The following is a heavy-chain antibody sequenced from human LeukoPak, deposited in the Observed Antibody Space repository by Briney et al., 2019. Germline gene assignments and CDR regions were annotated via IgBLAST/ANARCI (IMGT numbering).Heavy chain of an antibody. V-gene: IGHV1-2*02. CDR3: AVPVDYYYYYYMDV. CDR1: GYTFTGYY. D-gene: IGHD2-15*01. CDR2: INPNSGGT. Sequence: ASVKVSCKASGYTFTGYYMHWVRQAPGQGLEWMGWINPNSGGTNYAQKFQGRVTMTRDTSISTAYMELSRLRSDDTAVYYCAVPVDYYYYYYMDVWGQGTMVTVSS. J-gene: IGHJ6*03.